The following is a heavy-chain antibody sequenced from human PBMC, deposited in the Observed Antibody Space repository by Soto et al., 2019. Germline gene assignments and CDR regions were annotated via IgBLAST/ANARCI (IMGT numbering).Heavy chain of an antibody. J-gene: IGHJ4*02. V-gene: IGHV1-3*05. Sequence: QVQLVQSGAEEKKPGASVKVSCKASGYTFTSYAMHWVRQAPGQRLEWMGWINAGNGNTKYSQKFQGRVTITMDTAASTAYMELSSLRAEDTAVYYCASESSGGEFDYWGQGTLVTVSS. CDR2: INAGNGNT. CDR1: GYTFTSYA. CDR3: ASESSGGEFDY. D-gene: IGHD2-15*01.